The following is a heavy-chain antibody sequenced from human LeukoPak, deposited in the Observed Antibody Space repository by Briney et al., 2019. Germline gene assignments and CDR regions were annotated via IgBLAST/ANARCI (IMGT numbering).Heavy chain of an antibody. V-gene: IGHV4-4*02. D-gene: IGHD5-18*01. CDR3: ARDHVDTAMAYFDY. J-gene: IGHJ4*02. CDR1: GGSISSSNW. Sequence: PSETLSLTCAVSGGSISSSNWWSWVRQPPGKGLEWIGEIYHSGSTNYNPSLKSRITISVDKSKNQFSLKLSSVTAADTAVYYCARDHVDTAMAYFDYWGQGTLVTVSS. CDR2: IYHSGST.